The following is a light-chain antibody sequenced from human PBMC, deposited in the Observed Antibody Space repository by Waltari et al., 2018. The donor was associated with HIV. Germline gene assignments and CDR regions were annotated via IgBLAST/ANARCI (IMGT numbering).Light chain of an antibody. V-gene: IGLV1-47*01. Sequence: SVLTQPPSASGTPGQKVTISCSGSSSNIGSNPVFWYQQLPGAAPKLLIYTDTQRPSGVPDRFSGSKSGTSASLAISGLRSEDEAVYSCATWDDSLNGVLFGGGTNLNVL. CDR1: SSNIGSNP. CDR2: TDT. J-gene: IGLJ2*01. CDR3: ATWDDSLNGVL.